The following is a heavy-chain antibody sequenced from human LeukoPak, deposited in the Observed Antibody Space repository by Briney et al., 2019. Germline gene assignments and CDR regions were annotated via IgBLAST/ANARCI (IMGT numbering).Heavy chain of an antibody. CDR3: ARHGGSLGYFDY. CDR2: VYDSGTT. J-gene: IGHJ4*02. V-gene: IGHV4-59*08. Sequence: SETLSLSCSLSGGSISTYYWSWIRQTPGKGLQWIGYVYDSGTTNYNPSLERRVTISSDASKNVLSLNVRSVTAADTAIYYCARHGGSLGYFDYWGQGTLVTAAS. CDR1: GGSISTYY. D-gene: IGHD3-16*01.